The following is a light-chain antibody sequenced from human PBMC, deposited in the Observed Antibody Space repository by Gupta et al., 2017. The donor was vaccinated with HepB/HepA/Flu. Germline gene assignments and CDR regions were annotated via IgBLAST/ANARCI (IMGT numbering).Light chain of an antibody. J-gene: IGKJ1*01. V-gene: IGKV3-11*01. Sequence: IVLTQSPATLSLSPGERATLSCRASQSVGSYLAWYQQKPGQAPRLLMYDASSRASGIPARFSGSGSGTELTLTISSREPEDFAVYYCQQRSNWPRTFGEGTKVENK. CDR3: QQRSNWPRT. CDR1: QSVGSY. CDR2: DAS.